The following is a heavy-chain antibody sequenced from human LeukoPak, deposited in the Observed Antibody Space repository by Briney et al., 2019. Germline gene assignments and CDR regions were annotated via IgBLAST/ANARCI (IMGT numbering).Heavy chain of an antibody. D-gene: IGHD3-10*01. CDR1: GFTFSNAW. V-gene: IGHV3-23*01. CDR3: TTDDSFGYYGSGSQNFDY. CDR2: ISGSGGTT. Sequence: GGSLRLSCAASGFTFSNAWMSWVRQAPGKGLEWISGISGSGGTTYYADSVKGRFTVSRDNSKNTLFLQMNSLRADDTAVYYCTTDDSFGYYGSGSQNFDYWGQGTLVTVSS. J-gene: IGHJ4*02.